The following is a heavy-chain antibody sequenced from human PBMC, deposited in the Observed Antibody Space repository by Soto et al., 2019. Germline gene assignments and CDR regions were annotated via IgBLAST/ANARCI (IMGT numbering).Heavy chain of an antibody. J-gene: IGHJ4*02. D-gene: IGHD2-21*01. V-gene: IGHV3-72*01. Sequence: EVQLVESGGDLVQPGGSLRLSCAASGFTFSDHYMDWVRQAPGKGLEWVGLIRNKAKSYTTEYSASVRGRLTISRDHSKNCVYLQINSLKSEHTAVYYCVDCGGSAFDRWGQGSLVTVS. CDR2: IRNKAKSYTT. CDR1: GFTFSDHY. CDR3: VDCGGSAFDR.